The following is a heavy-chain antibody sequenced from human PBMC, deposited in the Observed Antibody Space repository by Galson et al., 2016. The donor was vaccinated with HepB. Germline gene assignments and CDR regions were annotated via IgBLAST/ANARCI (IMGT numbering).Heavy chain of an antibody. CDR1: GFSPRPTEMC. CDR2: IDWGDDK. CDR3: ARGRSHGWGRFYLDY. Sequence: PALVKPTQTLTLTCTFSGFSPRPTEMCVTWIRQPPGRALEWLAKIDWGDDKYYRTSLKARLTISKDTSENQVVLTMTNMDPGDTATYYCARGRSHGWGRFYLDYWGQGILVTVAS. J-gene: IGHJ4*02. V-gene: IGHV2-70*01. D-gene: IGHD3-10*01.